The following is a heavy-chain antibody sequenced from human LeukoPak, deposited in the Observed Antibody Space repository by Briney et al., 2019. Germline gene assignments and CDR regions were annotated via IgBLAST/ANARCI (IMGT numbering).Heavy chain of an antibody. CDR2: ISGSGGST. J-gene: IGHJ4*02. V-gene: IGHV3-23*01. CDR3: AKGGEYYYDSSGYLN. CDR1: GFTFSSYA. D-gene: IGHD3-22*01. Sequence: GGSLRLSCAASGFTFSSYAMSWVRQAPGKGLEWVSAISGSGGSTYYADSVKGRFTISRDNSKNTLYLQMNSLRAEDTAVYYCAKGGEYYYDSSGYLNWGQGTLVTVSS.